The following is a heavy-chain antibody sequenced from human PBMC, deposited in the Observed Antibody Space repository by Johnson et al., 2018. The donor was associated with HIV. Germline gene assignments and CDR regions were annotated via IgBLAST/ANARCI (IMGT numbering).Heavy chain of an antibody. CDR2: NPNGDST. V-gene: IGHV3-25*05. J-gene: IGHJ3*02. D-gene: IGHD6-13*01. CDR1: QFIFSNYY. CDR3: ARDEYPLRAAAWKSAFDI. Sequence: VQLVESGGGLAKPAWSPRLSCAASQFIFSNYYMNCVRQAPGNGLDLVGQVNPNGDSTYLIDSGKDRFKTSRDNAKNTLHLQMNSLRAEDTAVYYCARDEYPLRAAAWKSAFDIWGQGTMVTVSS.